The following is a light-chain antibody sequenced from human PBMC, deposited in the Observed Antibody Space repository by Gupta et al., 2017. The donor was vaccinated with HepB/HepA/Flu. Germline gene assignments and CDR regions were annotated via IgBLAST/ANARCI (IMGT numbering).Light chain of an antibody. CDR3: AAWDDSMRGV. J-gene: IGLJ1*01. V-gene: IGLV1-44*01. CDR1: NSNIGSNT. Sequence: QPVLTQPPSASGTPGQRVTISCSGSNSNIGSNTVNWYQQHPGTAPKLLICNNDQRPAGVPDRFSGSKSGTSASLAISGLQSDDEGDYYCAAWDDSMRGVFGTGTRVTVL. CDR2: NND.